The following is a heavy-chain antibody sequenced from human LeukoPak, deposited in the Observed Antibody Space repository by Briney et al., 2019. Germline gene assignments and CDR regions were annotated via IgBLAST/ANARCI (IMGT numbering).Heavy chain of an antibody. V-gene: IGHV3-43*01. J-gene: IGHJ4*02. CDR3: ATDLTGPEDY. Sequence: GGSLRLSCAASGFTFDDYTMHWVRQAPGKGLEWVSLISWDGGSTYYADSVKGRFTISRDNAKNTLYLQMNSLRADDTAVYYCATDLTGPEDYWGQGTLVTVSS. CDR1: GFTFDDYT. CDR2: ISWDGGST.